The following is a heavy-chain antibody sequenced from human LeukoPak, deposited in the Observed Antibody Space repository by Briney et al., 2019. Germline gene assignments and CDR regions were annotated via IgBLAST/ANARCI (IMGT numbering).Heavy chain of an antibody. D-gene: IGHD6-19*01. Sequence: GTLRPSCAASGFMFTTLAMGWGCQAPGEGLEWVSAIGGDGGRTYYADSVNGRFTISRDNSKDTAFLQMNSLRAEDTAVYYCAKASRQGAVASPLDYWGQGTLVTVSS. J-gene: IGHJ4*02. CDR3: AKASRQGAVASPLDY. CDR1: GFMFTTLA. CDR2: IGGDGGRT. V-gene: IGHV3-23*01.